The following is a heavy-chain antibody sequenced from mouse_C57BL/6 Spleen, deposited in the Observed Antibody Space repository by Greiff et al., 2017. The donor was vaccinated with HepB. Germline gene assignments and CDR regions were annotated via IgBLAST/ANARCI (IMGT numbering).Heavy chain of an antibody. V-gene: IGHV5-4*01. CDR2: ISDGGSYT. Sequence: EVQLVESGGGLVKPGGSLKLSCAASGFTFSSYAMSWVRQTPEKRLEWVATISDGGSYTYYPDNVKGRFTISRDNAKNNLYLQMSHLKSEDTAMYYCARLDSSGYGWFAYWGQGTLVTVSA. J-gene: IGHJ3*01. CDR1: GFTFSSYA. CDR3: ARLDSSGYGWFAY. D-gene: IGHD3-2*02.